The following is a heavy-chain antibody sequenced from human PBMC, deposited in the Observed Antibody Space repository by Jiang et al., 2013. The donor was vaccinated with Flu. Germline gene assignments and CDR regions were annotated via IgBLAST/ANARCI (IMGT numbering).Heavy chain of an antibody. Sequence: GAEVKKPGESLKISCKGSGYSFTSYWIGWVRQMPGKGLEWMGIIYPGDSDTRYSPSFQGQVTISADKSISTAYLQWSSLKASDTAMYYCARVGSGSYYNGDEPKAAFDYWGQGTLVTVSS. V-gene: IGHV5-51*01. CDR1: GYSFTSYW. CDR2: IYPGDSDT. CDR3: ARVGSGSYYNGDEPKAAFDY. D-gene: IGHD3-10*01. J-gene: IGHJ4*02.